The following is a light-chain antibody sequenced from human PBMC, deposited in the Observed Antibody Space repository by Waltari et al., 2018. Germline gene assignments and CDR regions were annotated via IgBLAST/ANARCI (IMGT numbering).Light chain of an antibody. CDR2: AAS. Sequence: VTITCRASQSISSYLNWYQQKPGKAPKLLIYAASSLQSGVPSRFSGSGSGTDFTLTISSLQPEDFATYYCQQSYSTPYTFGQGTKLEIK. CDR1: QSISSY. CDR3: QQSYSTPYT. V-gene: IGKV1-39*01. J-gene: IGKJ2*01.